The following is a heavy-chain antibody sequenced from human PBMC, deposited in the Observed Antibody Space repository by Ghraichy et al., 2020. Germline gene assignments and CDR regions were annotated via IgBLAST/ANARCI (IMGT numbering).Heavy chain of an antibody. CDR2: TYYSGSA. CDR1: GGSISSYY. D-gene: IGHD3-16*01. J-gene: IGHJ4*02. CDR3: ATYRSGLGVDF. V-gene: IGHV4-59*01. Sequence: SETLSLTCTVSGGSISSYYWGWVRQPPGRGLEWIGYTYYSGSANYNPSLKSRVTISFDTSKNQFSLRLSSVAAADTAVYYCATYRSGLGVDFWGQGTLVTVSS.